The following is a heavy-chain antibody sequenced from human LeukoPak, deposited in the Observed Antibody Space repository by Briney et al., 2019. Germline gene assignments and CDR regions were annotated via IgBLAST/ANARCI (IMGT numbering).Heavy chain of an antibody. CDR3: ARRANYYDSSSYDL. CDR2: IYYSGST. Sequence: PSETLSLTCTVSGGSISSGDYYWSWIRQPPGKGLEWIGYIYYSGSTYYNPSLKSRVTISVDTSKNQFSLKLSSVTAADTAVYYCARRANYYDSSSYDLWGQGTLVTVSS. J-gene: IGHJ4*02. D-gene: IGHD3-22*01. V-gene: IGHV4-30-4*01. CDR1: GGSISSGDYY.